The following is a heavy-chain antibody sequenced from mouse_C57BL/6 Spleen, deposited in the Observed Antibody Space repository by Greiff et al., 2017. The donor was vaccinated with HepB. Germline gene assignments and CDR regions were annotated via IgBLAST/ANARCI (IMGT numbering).Heavy chain of an antibody. D-gene: IGHD2-2*01. V-gene: IGHV5-12*01. CDR3: ARSTMVTAYYAMDY. CDR1: GFTFSDYY. Sequence: EVKLQESGGGLVQPGGSLKLSCAASGFTFSDYYMYWVRQTPEKRLEWVAYISNGGGSTYYPDTVKGRFTISRDNAKNTLYLQMSRLKSEDTAMYYCARSTMVTAYYAMDYWGQGTSVTVSS. J-gene: IGHJ4*01. CDR2: ISNGGGST.